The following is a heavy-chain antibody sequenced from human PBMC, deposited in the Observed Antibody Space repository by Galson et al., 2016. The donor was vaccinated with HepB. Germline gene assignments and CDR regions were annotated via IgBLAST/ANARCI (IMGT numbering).Heavy chain of an antibody. CDR2: INSDGSST. CDR3: AVYSFPIAAAGPARSLQH. D-gene: IGHD6-13*01. Sequence: SLRLSCAASGFTFSSSWMHWVRQAPGKGLVWVSRINSDGSSTNYADSVKGRFTISRDNAKNTLYLQMNSLRAEDTAVYYCAVYSFPIAAAGPARSLQHSGQGTLVTVSS. V-gene: IGHV3-74*01. J-gene: IGHJ1*01. CDR1: GFTFSSSW.